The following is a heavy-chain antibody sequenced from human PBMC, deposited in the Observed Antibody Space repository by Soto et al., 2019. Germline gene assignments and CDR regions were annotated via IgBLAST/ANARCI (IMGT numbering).Heavy chain of an antibody. CDR1: GFTFSSYA. J-gene: IGHJ5*02. Sequence: PGGSLRLSCAASGFTFSSYAMSWVRQAPGKGLEWVSAISGSGGSTYCADSVKGRFTISRDNSKNTLYLQMNSLRAEDTAVYYCAKGIQLVDWFDPWGQGTLVTVSS. CDR3: AKGIQLVDWFDP. V-gene: IGHV3-23*01. CDR2: ISGSGGST. D-gene: IGHD6-13*01.